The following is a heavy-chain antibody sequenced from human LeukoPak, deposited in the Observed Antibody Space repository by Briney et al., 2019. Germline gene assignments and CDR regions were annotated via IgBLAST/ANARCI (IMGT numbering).Heavy chain of an antibody. CDR1: GGTFSSYA. J-gene: IGHJ4*02. CDR2: IIPIFGTA. D-gene: IGHD4-17*01. V-gene: IGHV1-69*05. CDR3: ARGGANYGYLDY. Sequence: ASVKVSCKASGGTFSSYAISWVRQAPGQGLEWMGGIIPIFGTANYAQKLQGRVTMTTDTSTSTAYMELRSLRSDDTAVYYCARGGANYGYLDYWGQGTLVTVSS.